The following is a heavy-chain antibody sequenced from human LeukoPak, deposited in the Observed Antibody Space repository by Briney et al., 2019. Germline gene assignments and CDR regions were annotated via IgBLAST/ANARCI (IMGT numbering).Heavy chain of an antibody. CDR2: ISNDGSNK. CDR1: GFTFSSYG. D-gene: IGHD3-22*01. V-gene: IGHV3-30*03. CDR3: ARGLYDIRGFYYPY. J-gene: IGHJ4*02. Sequence: GRSLRLSCAASGFTFSSYGIHWVRQAPGKGLEWVAVISNDGSNKYYADSVKGRFTISRDNSKNTLFLQMSSLRAEDTAVYYCARGLYDIRGFYYPYWGQGTLATVSS.